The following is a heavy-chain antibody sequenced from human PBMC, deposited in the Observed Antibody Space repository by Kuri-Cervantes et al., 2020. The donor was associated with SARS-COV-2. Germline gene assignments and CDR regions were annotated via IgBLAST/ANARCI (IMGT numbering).Heavy chain of an antibody. CDR2: IKSKTDGGTT. J-gene: IGHJ4*02. V-gene: IGHV3-15*01. Sequence: GGSLRLSCEVSGFLFSASAIHWVRQAPGKGLEWVGRIKSKTDGGTTDYAAPVKGRFTISRDDSKNTLYLQMNSLKTEDTAVYYCTTDLHSVTNIFDYWGQGTLVTVSS. CDR1: GFLFSASA. CDR3: TTDLHSVTNIFDY. D-gene: IGHD4-17*01.